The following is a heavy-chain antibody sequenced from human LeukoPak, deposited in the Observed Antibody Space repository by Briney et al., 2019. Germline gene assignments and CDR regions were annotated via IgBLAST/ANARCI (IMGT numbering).Heavy chain of an antibody. J-gene: IGHJ4*02. CDR1: GGSISIYY. Sequence: SETLSLTCTVSGGSISIYYWSWIRQPPGKGLEWIGYIYYSGSTNYNPSLKSRVTISVDTSKNQFSLKLSSVTAADTAVYYCASFPGYSYGYYWGQGTLVTVSS. V-gene: IGHV4-59*01. CDR3: ASFPGYSYGYY. CDR2: IYYSGST. D-gene: IGHD5-18*01.